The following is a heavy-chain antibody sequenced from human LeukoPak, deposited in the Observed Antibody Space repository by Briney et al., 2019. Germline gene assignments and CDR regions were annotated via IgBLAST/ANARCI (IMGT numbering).Heavy chain of an antibody. Sequence: SVKVSCKASGFTFTSSAVQWVRQARGQRLEWIGWIVVGSGNTNYAQKFQERVTITRDMSTSTAYMELSSLRSEDTAVYYCAASPVLRFLEWLLAPLDYWGQGTLVTVSS. CDR2: IVVGSGNT. V-gene: IGHV1-58*01. D-gene: IGHD3-3*01. CDR3: AASPVLRFLEWLLAPLDY. J-gene: IGHJ4*02. CDR1: GFTFTSSA.